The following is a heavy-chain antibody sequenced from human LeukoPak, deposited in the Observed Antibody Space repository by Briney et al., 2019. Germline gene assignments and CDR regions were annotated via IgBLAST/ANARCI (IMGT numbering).Heavy chain of an antibody. D-gene: IGHD3-22*01. CDR3: AKIHYYESSGYLEY. CDR2: IGHDGDNK. V-gene: IGHV3-30*18. Sequence: GGSLRLSCAASGFTFRSYGMHWVRQAPGKGLEWAAVIGHDGDNKYYADSVRGRFTISRDNSKSTLFLQMNSLRAEDTAVYYCAKIHYYESSGYLEYWGQGTLVTVSS. J-gene: IGHJ4*02. CDR1: GFTFRSYG.